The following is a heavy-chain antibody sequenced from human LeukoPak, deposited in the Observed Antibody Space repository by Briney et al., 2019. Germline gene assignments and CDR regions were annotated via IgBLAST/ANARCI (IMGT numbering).Heavy chain of an antibody. J-gene: IGHJ4*02. D-gene: IGHD2-2*01. V-gene: IGHV5-51*01. CDR2: IYPGDSDT. Sequence: GESLKISCRGSGYSFTTYWIGWVRQMPGKGREWMGIIYPGDSDTRYTPSFQGQVTTSADKSINTAYLQWSSLKASDTAMYYCARRQGCSSTSCPPDYWGQGTLVTVSP. CDR1: GYSFTTYW. CDR3: ARRQGCSSTSCPPDY.